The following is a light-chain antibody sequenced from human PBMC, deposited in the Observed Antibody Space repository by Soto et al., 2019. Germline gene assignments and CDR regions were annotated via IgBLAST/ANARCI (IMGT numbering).Light chain of an antibody. J-gene: IGKJ1*01. Sequence: DIRMTQSPSTLSASVGDRVTITCRARQSISSWLAWYQQKPGKAPKLLIYDASSLESGVPSRFSGSGSGTEFPLTISSLQPDDVATYYCQQYNSYSTFGQGTKVEIK. CDR3: QQYNSYST. CDR2: DAS. CDR1: QSISSW. V-gene: IGKV1-5*01.